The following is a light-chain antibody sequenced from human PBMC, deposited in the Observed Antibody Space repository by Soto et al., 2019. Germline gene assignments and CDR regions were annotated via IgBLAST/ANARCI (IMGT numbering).Light chain of an antibody. CDR2: EVS. V-gene: IGLV2-14*01. Sequence: QSALTQPASVCGSPGQSITISCTGTSSDVGGYNYVSWYQQHPGKAPKLMIYEVSNRPSGVSNRFSGSKSGNTASLTISGLQAEDEADYYCSSYTSSSTLGGVFGGGTKLTV. CDR3: SSYTSSSTLGGV. J-gene: IGLJ3*02. CDR1: SSDVGGYNY.